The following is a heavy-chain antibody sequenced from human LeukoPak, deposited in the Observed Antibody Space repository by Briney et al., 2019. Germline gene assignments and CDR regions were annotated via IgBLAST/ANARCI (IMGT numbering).Heavy chain of an antibody. CDR3: ARLFRGVVVAATPGVWFDP. J-gene: IGHJ5*02. CDR2: IYPGDSDT. D-gene: IGHD2-15*01. CDR1: GYSFTSYW. V-gene: IGHV5-51*01. Sequence: GESLKISCKGSGYSFTSYWIGWVRQMPGKGLEWMGIIYPGDSDTRYSPSFQGQVTISADKSISTAYLQWSSLKASDTAMYYCARLFRGVVVAATPGVWFDPWGQGTLVTVSX.